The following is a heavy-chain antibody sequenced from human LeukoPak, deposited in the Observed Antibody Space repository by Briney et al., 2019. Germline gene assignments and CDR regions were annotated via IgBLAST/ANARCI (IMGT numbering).Heavy chain of an antibody. D-gene: IGHD2-15*01. J-gene: IGHJ4*02. V-gene: IGHV5-51*01. Sequence: GESLKISCKASADSFTRSWIGWVRQRPGKGLEWMGMIYPADSDTRHSPSLEGQVTMSADKSIITAYLQWSSLQASDTAMYYCARVSTVGLRQDIAMVIYGPFDYWGQGTLVTVSS. CDR2: IYPADSDT. CDR3: ARVSTVGLRQDIAMVIYGPFDY. CDR1: ADSFTRSW.